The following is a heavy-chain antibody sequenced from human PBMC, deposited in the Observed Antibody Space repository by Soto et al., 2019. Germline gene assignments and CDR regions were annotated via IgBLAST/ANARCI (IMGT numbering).Heavy chain of an antibody. CDR3: ARDSASDYGETIGDY. Sequence: ASVKVSCKASGYTFTSYGFSWVRQAPGQGPEWMGRIIPNHGKTNYAQKFQGRVTMTTDKSTSTAYMELSSLRSEDTAVYYCARDSASDYGETIGDYWGQGTLVTVSS. D-gene: IGHD4-17*01. V-gene: IGHV1-18*01. CDR2: IIPNHGKT. CDR1: GYTFTSYG. J-gene: IGHJ4*02.